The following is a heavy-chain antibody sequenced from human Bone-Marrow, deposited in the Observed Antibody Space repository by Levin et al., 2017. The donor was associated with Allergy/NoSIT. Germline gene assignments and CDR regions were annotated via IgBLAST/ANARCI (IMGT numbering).Heavy chain of an antibody. J-gene: IGHJ3*01. CDR1: GFTFSDYG. Sequence: GESLKISCAASGFTFSDYGMSWVRQAPGQGLEWVSTVSTSELNTYYADSVRGRFTISRDNSKNTLFLQINSPRAEDTAVYYCAKAYIGGIAAISTAFQVWGHGTVVTVSS. CDR3: AKAYIGGIAAISTAFQV. CDR2: VSTSELNT. D-gene: IGHD6-13*01. V-gene: IGHV3-23*01.